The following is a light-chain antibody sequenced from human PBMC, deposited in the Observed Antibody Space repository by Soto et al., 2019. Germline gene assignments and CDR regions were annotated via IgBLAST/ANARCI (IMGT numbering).Light chain of an antibody. CDR3: QQYYSTPPT. CDR1: QSVLYSSNNKNY. J-gene: IGKJ1*01. CDR2: WAS. V-gene: IGKV4-1*01. Sequence: DIVMTQSPDYLAVSLGERATIKCKSSQSVLYSSNNKNYLAWYQQKPGQPPKLLIYWASTRETGVPDRFSGSGSGTHFTLTNSSLQAEDVAVYYGQQYYSTPPTFGQGTKVEIK.